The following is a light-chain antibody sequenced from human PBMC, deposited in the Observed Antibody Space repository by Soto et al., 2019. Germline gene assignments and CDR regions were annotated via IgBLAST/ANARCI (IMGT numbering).Light chain of an antibody. V-gene: IGKV3-11*01. CDR3: HQRSNLPLT. J-gene: IGKJ4*01. CDR2: DAS. CDR1: HAVRRY. Sequence: EVGLTQSPFALSLSPWARATFFCFATHAVRRYIAWSNQKPGQAPRLLIYDASKRATGIPARFSGSGSGTDFTLTISSLEPEDFAVYYCHQRSNLPLTFGGGTMVAI.